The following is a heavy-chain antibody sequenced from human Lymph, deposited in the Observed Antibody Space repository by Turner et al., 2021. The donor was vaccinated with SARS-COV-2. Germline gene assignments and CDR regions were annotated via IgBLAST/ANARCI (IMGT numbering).Heavy chain of an antibody. D-gene: IGHD5-18*01. V-gene: IGHV3-7*03. Sequence: EVQLVESGGGLVQPGGSLRLSCAASGFTFTGYWMSWVRQAPGKGLEWVANIKHDGSEKYYLDSVKGRFTISRDNAKNSLYLQMNSLRAEDTAVYYCAREDTNMVYDYWGQGSLVTVSS. CDR2: IKHDGSEK. CDR1: GFTFTGYW. CDR3: AREDTNMVYDY. J-gene: IGHJ4*02.